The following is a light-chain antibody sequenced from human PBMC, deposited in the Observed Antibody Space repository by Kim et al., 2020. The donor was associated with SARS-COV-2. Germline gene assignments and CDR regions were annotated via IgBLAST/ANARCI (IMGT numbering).Light chain of an antibody. CDR1: QNITNY. CDR2: AAS. Sequence: ASVGDRVTITCRASQNITNYLSWYQQKPGKAPKLLIYAASNLQSGVPSRFSGSGSGADFSLTITSLQPEDFASYYCHQSYTTPCTFGQGTRLEIK. V-gene: IGKV1-39*01. J-gene: IGKJ5*01. CDR3: HQSYTTPCT.